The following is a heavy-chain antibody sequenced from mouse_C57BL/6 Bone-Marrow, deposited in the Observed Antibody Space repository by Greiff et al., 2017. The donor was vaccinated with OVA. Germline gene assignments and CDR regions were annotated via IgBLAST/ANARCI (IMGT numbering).Heavy chain of an antibody. CDR3: ARKGGITTVLYWYFDV. D-gene: IGHD1-1*01. CDR1: GYAFSSYW. J-gene: IGHJ1*03. V-gene: IGHV1-80*01. Sequence: QVQLQQSGAELVKPGASVKISCKASGYAFSSYWMNWVKQRPGKGLEWIGQIYPGDGDTNYNGKFKGKATLTADKSSSTAYMQLSSLTSEDSAVYFCARKGGITTVLYWYFDVWGTGTTVTVSS. CDR2: IYPGDGDT.